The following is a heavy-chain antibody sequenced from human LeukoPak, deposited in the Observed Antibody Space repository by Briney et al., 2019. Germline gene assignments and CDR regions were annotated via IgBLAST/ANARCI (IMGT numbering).Heavy chain of an antibody. J-gene: IGHJ4*02. CDR3: ARVHLGSSWLFDY. Sequence: GGSLRLSCAASGFTLSSYSMNWVRQAPGKGLEWVSSISSSSSYIYYADSVKGRFTISRDNAKNSLYLQMNSLRAEDTAVYYCARVHLGSSWLFDYWGQGTLVTVSS. CDR1: GFTLSSYS. CDR2: ISSSSSYI. V-gene: IGHV3-21*01. D-gene: IGHD6-13*01.